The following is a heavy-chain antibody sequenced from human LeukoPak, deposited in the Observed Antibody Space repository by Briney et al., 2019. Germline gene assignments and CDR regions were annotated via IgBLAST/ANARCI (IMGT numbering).Heavy chain of an antibody. D-gene: IGHD3-10*01. CDR1: GGTFSSYA. J-gene: IGHJ5*02. V-gene: IGHV1-69*05. CDR2: IIPIFGTA. CDR3: ARDTYYYGSGSQIFDNLFDP. Sequence: SVKVSCKASGGTFSSYAISWVRQAPGQGLEWMGGIIPIFGTANYAQKFQGRVTITTDESTSTAYMELSSLRSEDTAVYYCARDTYYYGSGSQIFDNLFDPWGQGTLVTVSS.